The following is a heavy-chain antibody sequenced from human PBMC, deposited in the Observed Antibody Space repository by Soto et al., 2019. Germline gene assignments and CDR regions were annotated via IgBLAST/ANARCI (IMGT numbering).Heavy chain of an antibody. D-gene: IGHD6-19*01. CDR1: GDSVSSNSAA. CDR3: ARTGDGIAVAGEEGGFDY. V-gene: IGHV6-1*01. CDR2: TYYRSKWYN. J-gene: IGHJ4*02. Sequence: QVQLQQSGPGLVKPSQTLSLTCAISGDSVSSNSAAWNWIRQSPSRGLEWLGRTYYRSKWYNDYAVSVKSRITLNPDTSKNQFSLQLNSVTPEDTAVYYCARTGDGIAVAGEEGGFDYWGQGTLVTVSS.